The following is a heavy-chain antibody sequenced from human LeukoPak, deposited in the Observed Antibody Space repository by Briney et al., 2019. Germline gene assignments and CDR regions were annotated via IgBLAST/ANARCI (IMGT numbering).Heavy chain of an antibody. Sequence: SETLSLTCTVSGGSISSSSYYWGWIRQPPGKGLEWIGSIYYSGSTYYNPSLKSRVTISVDTSKNQFSLKLSSVTAADTAVYYCARRVYSSSRVDYWGQGTLVTVSS. V-gene: IGHV4-39*07. CDR1: GGSISSSSYY. CDR3: ARRVYSSSRVDY. D-gene: IGHD6-6*01. J-gene: IGHJ4*02. CDR2: IYYSGST.